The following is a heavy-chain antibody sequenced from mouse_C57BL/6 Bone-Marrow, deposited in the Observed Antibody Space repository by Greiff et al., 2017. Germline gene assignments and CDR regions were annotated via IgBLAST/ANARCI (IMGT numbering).Heavy chain of an antibody. CDR2: IYPGSGST. J-gene: IGHJ3*01. D-gene: IGHD2-2*01. CDR3: ARGGVTTGSLGH. V-gene: IGHV1-55*01. Sequence: QVQLQQPGAELVKPGASVKMSCKASGYTFTSYWITWVKQRPGQGLEWIGDIYPGSGSTNYNEKFKSKATLTVDTSSSTAYMQLSSLTSEDSAVYYCARGGVTTGSLGHWGQGTLVTVSA. CDR1: GYTFTSYW.